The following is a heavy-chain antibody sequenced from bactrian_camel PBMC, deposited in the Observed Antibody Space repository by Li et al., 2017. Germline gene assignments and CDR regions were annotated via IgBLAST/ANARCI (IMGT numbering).Heavy chain of an antibody. V-gene: IGHV3S53*01. CDR3: AAGKFLYLSYGVAGTPPALIP. CDR1: YSSYC. D-gene: IGHD6*01. Sequence: HVQLVESGGGSVQAGGSLRLSCVYSYSSYCMGWFRQAPGMEREGVAAINSDGSTSYADSVKGRFTLSQDNAKNTLYLDMNNLKPEDSGMYYCAAGKFLYLSYGVAGTPPALIPGARGPRSPSP. J-gene: IGHJ6*01. CDR2: INSDGST.